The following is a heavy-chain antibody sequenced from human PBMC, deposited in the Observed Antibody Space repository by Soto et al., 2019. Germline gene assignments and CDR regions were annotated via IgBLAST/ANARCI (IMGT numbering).Heavy chain of an antibody. J-gene: IGHJ6*02. Sequence: LRLSCAASGFTFGSYAMSWVRPAPGKGLEWVSAIGGRGGSTYYADSVKGRFTISRDNSKNTMYLQMNSLRADDTAVYYCARDGRYQLVDSYYYGSDVWGQGTTVT. V-gene: IGHV3-23*01. D-gene: IGHD2-2*01. CDR2: IGGRGGST. CDR1: GFTFGSYA. CDR3: ARDGRYQLVDSYYYGSDV.